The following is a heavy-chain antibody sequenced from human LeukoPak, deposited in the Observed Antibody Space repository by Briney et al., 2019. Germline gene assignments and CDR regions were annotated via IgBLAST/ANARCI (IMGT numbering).Heavy chain of an antibody. Sequence: SVKVSCKASGGTFSSYAISWVRQAPGQGLEWMGRIIPILGIANYAQKFQGRVTITADKSTSTAYMELSSLRSEETAGYYCASSVRGAGTTYPGYWGQGTLVTVSS. CDR2: IIPILGIA. CDR3: ASSVRGAGTTYPGY. D-gene: IGHD1-7*01. J-gene: IGHJ4*02. CDR1: GGTFSSYA. V-gene: IGHV1-69*04.